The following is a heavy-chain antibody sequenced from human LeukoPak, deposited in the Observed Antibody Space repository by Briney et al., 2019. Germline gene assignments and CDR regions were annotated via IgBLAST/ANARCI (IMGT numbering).Heavy chain of an antibody. J-gene: IGHJ4*02. Sequence: ASVKVSCKASGYTFTGYYMHWVRQAPGQGLEWMGWIIPILGIANYAQKFQGRVTITADKSTSTAYMELSSLRSEDTAVYYCARDGIGLAAAGTDYWGQGTLVTVSS. V-gene: IGHV1-69*10. CDR2: IIPILGIA. D-gene: IGHD6-13*01. CDR3: ARDGIGLAAAGTDY. CDR1: GYTFTGYY.